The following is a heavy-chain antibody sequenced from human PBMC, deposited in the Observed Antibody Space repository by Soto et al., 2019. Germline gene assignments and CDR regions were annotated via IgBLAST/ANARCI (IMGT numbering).Heavy chain of an antibody. V-gene: IGHV3-33*01. Sequence: QMQLVESGGGVVQPGRSLRLSCAASGFTFSSYGMHWVRQAPGKGLEWVAVIWYDGSNKYYADSVKGRFTISRDNSKNTLYLQMNSLRAEDTAVYYCARQFSTGYYYYGMDVWGQGTTVTVSS. J-gene: IGHJ6*02. CDR1: GFTFSSYG. CDR2: IWYDGSNK. D-gene: IGHD4-17*01. CDR3: ARQFSTGYYYYGMDV.